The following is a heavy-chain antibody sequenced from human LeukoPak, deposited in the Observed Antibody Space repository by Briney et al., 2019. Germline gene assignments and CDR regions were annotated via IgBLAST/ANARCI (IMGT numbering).Heavy chain of an antibody. CDR2: ISAYNGNT. V-gene: IGHV1-18*01. Sequence: ASVKVSCKASGYTFTSYGISWVRQAPGQGLEWMGWISAYNGNTNYAQKFQGRVTMTTDTSTSTAYMELRSLRSNDTAVFYCARDSLSPVAATPRLDYWGQGTLVTVSS. CDR3: ARDSLSPVAATPRLDY. J-gene: IGHJ4*02. D-gene: IGHD6-19*01. CDR1: GYTFTSYG.